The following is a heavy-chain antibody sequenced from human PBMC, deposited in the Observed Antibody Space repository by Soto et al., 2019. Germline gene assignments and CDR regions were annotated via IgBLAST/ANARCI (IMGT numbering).Heavy chain of an antibody. D-gene: IGHD2-15*01. Sequence: GGSLRLSCAASGFTFSSYGMHWVRQAPGKGLEWVAVIWYDGSNKYYADSVKGRFTISRDNSKNTLYLQMNSLRAEDTAVYYCARELRYCSGGSCYHYYGMDVWGQGTTVTVSS. J-gene: IGHJ6*02. V-gene: IGHV3-33*01. CDR3: ARELRYCSGGSCYHYYGMDV. CDR1: GFTFSSYG. CDR2: IWYDGSNK.